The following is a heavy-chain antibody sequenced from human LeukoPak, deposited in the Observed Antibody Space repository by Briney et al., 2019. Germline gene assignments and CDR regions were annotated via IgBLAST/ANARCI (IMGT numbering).Heavy chain of an antibody. V-gene: IGHV4-59*08. CDR1: GGSMSSYY. Sequence: SETLSLTCTVSGGSMSSYYWSWIRQPPGKGLEWIGYMYSSGSVNYNPSLKSRVTISVDTSKIQFSLKVSSVTAADTAVYYCARAPVPAASFDPWGQGTLVTVSS. D-gene: IGHD2-2*01. J-gene: IGHJ5*02. CDR3: ARAPVPAASFDP. CDR2: MYSSGSV.